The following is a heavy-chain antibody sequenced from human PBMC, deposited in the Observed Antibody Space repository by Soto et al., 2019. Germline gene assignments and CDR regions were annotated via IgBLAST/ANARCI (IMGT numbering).Heavy chain of an antibody. CDR2: IYYSGST. J-gene: IGHJ6*02. Sequence: QVQLQESGPGLVKPSQTLSLTCTVSGGSISSGDYYWSWIRQPPGKGLEWIGYIYYSGSTYYNPSLKSRVTISVATSKNQFSLKLSSVTAADTAVYYCARGEGQYCSGGSCYSYYYYGMDVWGQGTTVTVSS. CDR1: GGSISSGDYY. V-gene: IGHV4-30-4*01. CDR3: ARGEGQYCSGGSCYSYYYYGMDV. D-gene: IGHD2-15*01.